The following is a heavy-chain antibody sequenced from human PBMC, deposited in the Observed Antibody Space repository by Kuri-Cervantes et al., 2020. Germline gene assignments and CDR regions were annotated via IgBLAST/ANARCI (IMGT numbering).Heavy chain of an antibody. Sequence: GESLKISCAVSGFTFSSYSMNWVRQAPGKGLEWVSSISSSSSYIYYADSVKGRFTISRDNAKNSLYLQMNSLRAEDTALYYCAKDRGITYGMDVWGQGTTVTVSS. V-gene: IGHV3-21*04. D-gene: IGHD3-16*01. CDR2: ISSSSSYI. CDR3: AKDRGITYGMDV. CDR1: GFTFSSYS. J-gene: IGHJ6*02.